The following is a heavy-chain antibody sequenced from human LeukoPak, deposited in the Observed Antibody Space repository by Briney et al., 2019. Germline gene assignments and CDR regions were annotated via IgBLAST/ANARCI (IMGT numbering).Heavy chain of an antibody. V-gene: IGHV3-48*03. CDR2: ISSSGSTI. CDR1: GFTFSSHE. D-gene: IGHD3-22*01. J-gene: IGHJ4*02. CDR3: AREMGGYYYDSSGYFFDY. Sequence: PGGSLRLSCAASGFTFSSHEMNSFRQAPGKGLEWVSYISSSGSTIYYADSVKGRFTISRDNAKNSLYLQMNSLRAEDTAVYYCAREMGGYYYDSSGYFFDYWGQGTLVTVSS.